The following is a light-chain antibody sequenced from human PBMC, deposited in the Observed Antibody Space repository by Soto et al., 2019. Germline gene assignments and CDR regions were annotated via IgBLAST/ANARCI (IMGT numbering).Light chain of an antibody. CDR3: QQYGSSHT. J-gene: IGKJ5*01. V-gene: IGKV3-20*01. Sequence: EIVLTQSPATLSLSPGERATLSCRASQSVSSYLAWYQQKPGLAPRLVIYGTSSRAIGIPDRFSGSVSGSDFILTINRLEPEDFAVYYCQQYGSSHTFGQGTRLEI. CDR2: GTS. CDR1: QSVSSY.